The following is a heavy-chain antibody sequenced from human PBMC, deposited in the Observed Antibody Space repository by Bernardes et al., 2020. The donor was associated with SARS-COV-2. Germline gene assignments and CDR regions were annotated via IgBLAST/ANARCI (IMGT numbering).Heavy chain of an antibody. V-gene: IGHV1-2*02. Sequence: AAVKDSCKASGYTFTGYYIHWVRQAPGQGLEWMGWINPNSGGTTYAQKFQDRVTMTRDTSIRTAYMELRRLRSDDTAVYYCAIPPTNYDRYGMDVWGQGTTVTVSS. CDR1: GYTFTGYY. D-gene: IGHD3-22*01. CDR2: INPNSGGT. J-gene: IGHJ6*02. CDR3: AIPPTNYDRYGMDV.